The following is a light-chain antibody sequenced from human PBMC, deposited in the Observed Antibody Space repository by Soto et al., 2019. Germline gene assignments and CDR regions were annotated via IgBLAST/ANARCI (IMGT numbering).Light chain of an antibody. CDR1: SPNIGSNI. CDR3: AAWDDSLNGLV. CDR2: SND. Sequence: QSVLTQPPSASGTPGQRVTISCSGSSPNIGSNIVNWYQQLPGTAPKLLIHSNDQRPSGVPDRFSGSKSGTSASLAISGLQSEDEADYHCAAWDDSLNGLVFGGGTKLTVL. V-gene: IGLV1-44*01. J-gene: IGLJ3*02.